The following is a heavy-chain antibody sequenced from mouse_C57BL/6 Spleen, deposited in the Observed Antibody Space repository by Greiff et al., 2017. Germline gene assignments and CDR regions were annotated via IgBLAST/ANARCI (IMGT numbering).Heavy chain of an antibody. CDR3: ARVVPRDYFDY. J-gene: IGHJ2*01. V-gene: IGHV5-16*01. CDR1: GFTFSDYY. CDR2: INYDGSST. Sequence: EVNVVESEGGLVQPGSSMKLSCTASGFTFSDYYMAWVRQVPEKGLEWVANINYDGSSTYYLDSLKSRFIISRDNAKNILYPQMSSLKSEDTATYYCARVVPRDYFDYWGQGTTLTVSS.